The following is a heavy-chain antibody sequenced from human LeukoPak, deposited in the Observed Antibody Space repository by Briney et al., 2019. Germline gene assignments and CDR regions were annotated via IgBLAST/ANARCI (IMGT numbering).Heavy chain of an antibody. D-gene: IGHD2-2*01. CDR2: INPNSGAT. CDR1: GYXFIDYY. CDR3: ARVKKLMPEFEF. J-gene: IGHJ4*02. V-gene: IGHV1-2*02. Sequence: GASVKVSCKSSGYXFIDYYIHWVRQAPGQGLEWMGWINPNSGATKYAQKFQGRVSMTRDTSINTAYMDLTNLRSDDTAIFHCARVKKLMPEFEFWGQGTLVTVSS.